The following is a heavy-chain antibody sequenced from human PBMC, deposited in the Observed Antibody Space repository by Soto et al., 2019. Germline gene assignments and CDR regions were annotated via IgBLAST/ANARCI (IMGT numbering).Heavy chain of an antibody. CDR1: GFTFSGYV. V-gene: IGHV3-33*01. Sequence: PGGSLRLSSAASGFTFSGYVMHSVRQAPGKGLEWVAVIWYDGSNKYYADSVKGRFTISRDNSKNTLYLQMNSLRAEDTAVYYCARVGKKYFYPSGMDVWGQGTTVTGSS. J-gene: IGHJ6*02. CDR2: IWYDGSNK. D-gene: IGHD7-27*01. CDR3: ARVGKKYFYPSGMDV.